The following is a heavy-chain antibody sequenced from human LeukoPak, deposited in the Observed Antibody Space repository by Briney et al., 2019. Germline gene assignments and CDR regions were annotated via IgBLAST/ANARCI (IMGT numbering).Heavy chain of an antibody. Sequence: PSETLSLTCTVSGGSISSYYWSWIRQPPGKGLEWIGYIYYSGSTNCNPSLKSRVTISVDTSKNQFSLKLSSVTAADTAVYYCARGSSGYGDDWGQGTLVTVSS. CDR3: ARGSSGYGDD. J-gene: IGHJ4*02. CDR1: GGSISSYY. CDR2: IYYSGST. V-gene: IGHV4-59*01. D-gene: IGHD5-18*01.